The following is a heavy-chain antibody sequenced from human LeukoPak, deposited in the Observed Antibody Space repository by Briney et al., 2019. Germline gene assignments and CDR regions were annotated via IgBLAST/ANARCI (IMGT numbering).Heavy chain of an antibody. CDR3: ARHDTYYDFWSGYYWGNWFDP. J-gene: IGHJ5*02. CDR1: GGSISSYY. Sequence: SETLSLTCTVSGGSISSYYWSWIRQPPGKGLEWIGYIYTSGRTNYNPSLKSRVTISVDTSKNQFSLKLSSVTAADTAVYYCARHDTYYDFWSGYYWGNWFDPWGQGTLVTVSS. V-gene: IGHV4-4*09. D-gene: IGHD3-3*01. CDR2: IYTSGRT.